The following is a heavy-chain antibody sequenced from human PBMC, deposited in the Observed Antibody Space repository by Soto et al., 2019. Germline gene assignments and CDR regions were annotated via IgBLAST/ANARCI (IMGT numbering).Heavy chain of an antibody. CDR2: IKPDGSDY. Sequence: EVLLVESGGGLVQPGGSLRLSCAASGFTFSSSWMSWVRQAPGKGLEWVANIKPDGSDYSSVGSMKGRFTVSRDNAKNSLFLQMNSLTVHDTALYYCTWSTRRPGYWGQGTLVTVSS. V-gene: IGHV3-7*04. J-gene: IGHJ4*02. CDR1: GFTFSSSW. D-gene: IGHD4-17*01. CDR3: TWSTRRPGY.